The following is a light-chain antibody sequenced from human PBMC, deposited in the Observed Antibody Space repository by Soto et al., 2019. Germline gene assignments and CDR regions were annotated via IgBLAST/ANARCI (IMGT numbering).Light chain of an antibody. J-gene: IGKJ1*01. CDR1: QSIFYNPNNRNY. V-gene: IGKV4-1*01. Sequence: DIVMTQSPDSLAVSLGERATINCKSSQSIFYNPNNRNYLAWYQQKAGQPPKLLVTWASSRESGVPDRFSGSGSGTDFTLTISSLQAEDVAVYYCQHYYSPPWTFGQGTRVEIK. CDR3: QHYYSPPWT. CDR2: WAS.